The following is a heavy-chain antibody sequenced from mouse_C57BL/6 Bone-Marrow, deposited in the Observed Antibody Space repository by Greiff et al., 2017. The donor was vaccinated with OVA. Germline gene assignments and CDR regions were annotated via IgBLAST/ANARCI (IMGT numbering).Heavy chain of an antibody. CDR2: IYPGDGDT. CDR1: GYAFSSYW. CDR3: ASIYDGYYPFAY. D-gene: IGHD2-3*01. J-gene: IGHJ3*01. V-gene: IGHV1-80*01. Sequence: QVQLKQSGAELVKPGASVKISCKASGYAFSSYWMNWVKQRPGKGLEWIGQIYPGDGDTNYNGKFKGKATLTADKSSSTAYMQLSSLTSEDSAVYFCASIYDGYYPFAYWGQGTLVTVSA.